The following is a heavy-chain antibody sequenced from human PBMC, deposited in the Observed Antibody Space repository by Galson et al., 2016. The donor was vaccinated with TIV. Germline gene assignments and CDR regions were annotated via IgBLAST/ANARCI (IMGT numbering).Heavy chain of an antibody. D-gene: IGHD2-15*01. J-gene: IGHJ6*02. V-gene: IGHV3-66*02. CDR1: GLSVSINY. CDR2: ISDGGYT. Sequence: SLRLSCAASGLSVSINYMTWVRQAPGKGLEWVSLISDGGYTYYPDSVKGRFTISRDNSTNTLYLQMNSLRVEDTAIYYCARDRVVDATYYYYYYGMDAWGQGTTVTVSS. CDR3: ARDRVVDATYYYYYYGMDA.